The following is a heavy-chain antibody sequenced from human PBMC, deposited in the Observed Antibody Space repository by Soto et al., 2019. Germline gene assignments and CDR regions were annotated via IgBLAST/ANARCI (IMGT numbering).Heavy chain of an antibody. CDR2: ISAYNGNT. D-gene: IGHD5-18*01. J-gene: IGHJ4*02. CDR3: ARAEDTAMVPFDY. V-gene: IGHV1-18*04. Sequence: ASVKVSCKASGYTFTGYYMHWVRQAPGQGLEWMGWISAYNGNTNYAQKLQGRVTMTTDTSTSTAYMELRSLRSDDTAVYYCARAEDTAMVPFDYWGQGTLVTVSS. CDR1: GYTFTGYY.